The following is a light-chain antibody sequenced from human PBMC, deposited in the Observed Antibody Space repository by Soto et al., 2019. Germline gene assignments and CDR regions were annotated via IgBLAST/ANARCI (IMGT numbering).Light chain of an antibody. Sequence: EIVLTQSPGTLSLSPGEGATLSCRASQSVSSSYLAWYQQKPGQAPRLLIYDASSRATGIPDRFSGSGSGTDFTLTISRLEPEDFAVYYCQQYGSSPPITVGPGTKVDIK. CDR2: DAS. CDR3: QQYGSSPPIT. J-gene: IGKJ3*01. V-gene: IGKV3-20*01. CDR1: QSVSSSY.